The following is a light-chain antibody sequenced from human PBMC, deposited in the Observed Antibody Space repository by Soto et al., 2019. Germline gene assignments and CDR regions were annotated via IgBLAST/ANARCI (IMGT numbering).Light chain of an antibody. CDR2: GAS. Sequence: EIVLTQSPGTLSLSPGERATLSGRASQSVSSSYLAWYQQKPGQAPRLLIYGASSRATGIPDRFSGSGSGTDLTLTISRLEPEDFAVYYCQQYGRSPRTFGQGTKVEIK. V-gene: IGKV3-20*01. CDR1: QSVSSSY. CDR3: QQYGRSPRT. J-gene: IGKJ1*01.